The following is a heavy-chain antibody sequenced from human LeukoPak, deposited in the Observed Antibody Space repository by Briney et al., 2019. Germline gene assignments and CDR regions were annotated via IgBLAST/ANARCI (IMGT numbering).Heavy chain of an antibody. D-gene: IGHD3-3*01. Sequence: GGSLRLSCAASGFTVSSNYMSWVRQAPGKGLEWVSVIYSGGSTYYADSVKGRFTISRDNSKNTLYLQMNSLRAEDTAVYYCASNGHYDFWSGYQIDYWGQGTLVTVSS. J-gene: IGHJ4*02. CDR3: ASNGHYDFWSGYQIDY. CDR1: GFTVSSNY. V-gene: IGHV3-53*01. CDR2: IYSGGST.